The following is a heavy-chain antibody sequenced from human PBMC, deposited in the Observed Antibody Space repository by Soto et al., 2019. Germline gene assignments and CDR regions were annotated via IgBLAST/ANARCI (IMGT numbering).Heavy chain of an antibody. CDR3: ARHAEMGTMPAFDI. J-gene: IGHJ3*02. V-gene: IGHV4-59*08. Sequence: QVQLQESGPGLVKPSETLSLTCTVSGGFISRNYWSWIRQPPGKGLEWIGFIYYSGTTNYNPSLNRRVTLSINTSKNQVVLRLNSVTAGDPAVYYCARHAEMGTMPAFDIWGQGTMVSVSS. CDR2: IYYSGTT. CDR1: GGFISRNY. D-gene: IGHD1-1*01.